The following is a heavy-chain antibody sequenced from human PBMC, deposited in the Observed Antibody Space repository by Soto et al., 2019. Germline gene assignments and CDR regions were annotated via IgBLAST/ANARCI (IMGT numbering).Heavy chain of an antibody. CDR3: VRYTGQYFASRFFFDH. CDR2: ISGSGAST. D-gene: IGHD7-27*01. J-gene: IGHJ4*02. CDR1: GITFSSYV. Sequence: PGGSLRLSCAASGITFSSYVLSWVRQAPGMGLEWVSSISGSGASTYYADSVKGRFTISRDNGKNTLYLEMTSLRVEDTAVYYCVRYTGQYFASRFFFDHWGLGSLVTVSS. V-gene: IGHV3-23*01.